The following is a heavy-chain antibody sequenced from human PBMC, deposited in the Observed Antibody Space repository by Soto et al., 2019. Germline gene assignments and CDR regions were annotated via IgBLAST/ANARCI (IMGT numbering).Heavy chain of an antibody. CDR2: IYYSGST. Sequence: SETLSLTCTVSGGSISSGDYYWSWIRQPPGKGLEWIGYIYYSGSTYYNPSLKSRVTITVDTSKNQFSLKLSSVTAADTAVYYCARVVAAKRGFDYWGQGTLVTVS. V-gene: IGHV4-30-4*01. CDR3: ARVVAAKRGFDY. D-gene: IGHD2-15*01. J-gene: IGHJ4*02. CDR1: GGSISSGDYY.